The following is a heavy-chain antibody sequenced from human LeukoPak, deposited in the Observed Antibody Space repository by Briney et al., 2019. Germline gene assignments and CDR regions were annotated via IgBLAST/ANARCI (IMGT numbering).Heavy chain of an antibody. J-gene: IGHJ4*02. Sequence: PGGSLRLSCAASGFTFSSYAMHWVRQAPGKGLEWVAVISYDGSNKYYADSVKGRFTISRDNSKNTLYLQMNSLRAEDTAVYYCAQTQYSSSWAIDYWGQGTLVTVSS. V-gene: IGHV3-30-3*01. D-gene: IGHD6-13*01. CDR3: AQTQYSSSWAIDY. CDR2: ISYDGSNK. CDR1: GFTFSSYA.